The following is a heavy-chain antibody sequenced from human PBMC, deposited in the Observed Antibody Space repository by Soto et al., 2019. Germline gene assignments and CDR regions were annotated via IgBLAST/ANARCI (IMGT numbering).Heavy chain of an antibody. Sequence: ASVKVSCKASGFTFTDYYMHWVRQAPGQGLEWMGVINPSGGDTTYAHAFQGRVTMTRDTSTSTLYMELSNLRSADTAVYFCARTTIPAASPFQHWGQGTPVTVSS. J-gene: IGHJ1*01. CDR3: ARTTIPAASPFQH. V-gene: IGHV1-46*01. CDR2: INPSGGDT. CDR1: GFTFTDYY. D-gene: IGHD6-25*01.